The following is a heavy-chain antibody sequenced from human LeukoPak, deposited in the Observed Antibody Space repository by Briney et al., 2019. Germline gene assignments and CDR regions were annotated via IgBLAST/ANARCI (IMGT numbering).Heavy chain of an antibody. J-gene: IGHJ4*02. CDR2: IYYSGST. CDR3: ARWSPYSSGWYGRGVDY. D-gene: IGHD6-19*01. CDR1: GGSISSGGYY. V-gene: IGHV4-31*03. Sequence: SQTLSLTCTVSGGSISSGGYYWSWIRQHPGKGLEWIGYIYYSGSTYYNPSLKSRVTISVDTSKNQFSLKLSSVTAADTAVYYCARWSPYSSGWYGRGVDYWGQGTLVTVSS.